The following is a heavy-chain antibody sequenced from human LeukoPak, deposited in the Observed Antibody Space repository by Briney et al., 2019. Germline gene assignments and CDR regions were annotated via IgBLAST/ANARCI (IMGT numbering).Heavy chain of an antibody. CDR2: INSDSNYI. D-gene: IGHD3-10*01. CDR3: AVAYYYGSGDAFDI. V-gene: IGHV3-21*01. CDR1: GFTFRSYS. Sequence: GGTLRLSCAASGFTFRSYSMNWVRQAPGKGLEWVSSINSDSNYIYYADSVQGRFTISRDNAKNSLYLQMNSLRAEDTAVYYCAVAYYYGSGDAFDIWGQGPKVTVSS. J-gene: IGHJ3*02.